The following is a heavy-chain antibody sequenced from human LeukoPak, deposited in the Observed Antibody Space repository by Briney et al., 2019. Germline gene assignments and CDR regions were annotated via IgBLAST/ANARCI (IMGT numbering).Heavy chain of an antibody. CDR2: IYTSGST. V-gene: IGHV4-61*02. D-gene: IGHD3-3*01. CDR3: ARDTWVDYDFWSGYYTGEDYYYYGMDV. J-gene: IGHJ6*02. Sequence: SQTLSLTCTVSGGSISSGSYYWSWIRQPAGKGLEWIGRIYTSGSTNYNPSLKSRVTISVGTSKNQFSLKLSSVTAADTAVYYCARDTWVDYDFWSGYYTGEDYYYYGMDVWGQGTTVTVPS. CDR1: GGSISSGSYY.